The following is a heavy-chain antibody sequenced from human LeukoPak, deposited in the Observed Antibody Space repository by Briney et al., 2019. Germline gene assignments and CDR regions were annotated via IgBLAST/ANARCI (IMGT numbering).Heavy chain of an antibody. V-gene: IGHV1-2*02. CDR1: GYTSTGYY. CDR3: ARDPWLRPNWFDP. Sequence: ASVKVSCKASGYTSTGYYMHWVRQAPGQGLEWMGWINPNSGGTNYAQKFQGRVTMTRDTSISTAYMELSRLRSDDTAVYYCARDPWLRPNWFDPRGQGTLVTVSS. CDR2: INPNSGGT. D-gene: IGHD5-12*01. J-gene: IGHJ5*02.